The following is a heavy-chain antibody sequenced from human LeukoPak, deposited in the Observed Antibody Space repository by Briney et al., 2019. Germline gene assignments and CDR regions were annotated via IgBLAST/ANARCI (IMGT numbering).Heavy chain of an antibody. CDR3: ARSLVVGATYPYH. CDR2: ISGSGSTI. D-gene: IGHD1-26*01. V-gene: IGHV3-48*03. CDR1: GFTFSSYE. Sequence: GGSLRLSCAASGFTFSSYEMNWVRQAPGKGLEWVSYISGSGSTIYYADSVKGRFTISRDNSKNSLYLQLNSLRAEDTAVYYCARSLVVGATYPYHWGQGTLVTVSS. J-gene: IGHJ5*02.